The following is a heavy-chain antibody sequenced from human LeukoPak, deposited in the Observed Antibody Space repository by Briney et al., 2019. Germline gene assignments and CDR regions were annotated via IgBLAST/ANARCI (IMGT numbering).Heavy chain of an antibody. CDR2: ISSSGSTI. CDR3: ARDRDYGDYEGGDY. Sequence: SGGSLRLSCAASGFTFSSYEMNWVRQAPGKGLEWVSYISSSGSTIYYADSVKGRFTISRDNAKNSLYLQMNSLRAEATAVYYCARDRDYGDYEGGDYWGQGTLVTVSS. CDR1: GFTFSSYE. J-gene: IGHJ4*02. D-gene: IGHD4-17*01. V-gene: IGHV3-48*03.